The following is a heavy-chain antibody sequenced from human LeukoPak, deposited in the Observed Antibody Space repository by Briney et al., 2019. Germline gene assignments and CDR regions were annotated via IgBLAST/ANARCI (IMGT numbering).Heavy chain of an antibody. CDR1: GFTFSSYS. Sequence: GGSLRLSCAASGFTFSSYSMNWVRQAPGKGLEWVSVITSSSDYIYYADSLKGRFTVSRDNAKNSLYQPLNSLRAEDNAVYYYVRESVYYDSSVYYNVLDYWGQGTLVTVSS. CDR3: VRESVYYDSSVYYNVLDY. V-gene: IGHV3-21*01. J-gene: IGHJ4*02. CDR2: ITSSSDYI. D-gene: IGHD3-22*01.